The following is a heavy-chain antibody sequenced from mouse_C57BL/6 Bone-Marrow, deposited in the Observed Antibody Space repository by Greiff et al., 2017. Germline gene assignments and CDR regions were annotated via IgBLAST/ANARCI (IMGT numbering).Heavy chain of an antibody. D-gene: IGHD1-1*01. J-gene: IGHJ2*01. V-gene: IGHV1-59*01. Sequence: VQLQQPGAELVRPGTSVKLSCKASGYTFTSYWMHWVKQRPGQGLEWIGVIDPSDSYTNYNQKFKGKATLTVDTSSSTAYMQLSSLTSEDSAVYYCAGFMDYWDQGTTLTVSS. CDR2: IDPSDSYT. CDR3: AGFMDY. CDR1: GYTFTSYW.